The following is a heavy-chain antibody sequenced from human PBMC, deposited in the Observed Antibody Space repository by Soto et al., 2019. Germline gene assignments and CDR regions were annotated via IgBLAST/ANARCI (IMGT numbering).Heavy chain of an antibody. J-gene: IGHJ5*02. V-gene: IGHV1-69*02. D-gene: IGHD1-26*01. CDR1: GGTFSSYT. Sequence: QVQLVQSGAEVKKPGSSVKVSCKASGGTFSSYTISWVRQAPGQGLEWMGRIIPILGIANYAQKFQGRVTTTADKSTGPADMGLSSLRSEDTAVYYCARGVGATVGWFDPWGQGTLVTVSS. CDR3: ARGVGATVGWFDP. CDR2: IIPILGIA.